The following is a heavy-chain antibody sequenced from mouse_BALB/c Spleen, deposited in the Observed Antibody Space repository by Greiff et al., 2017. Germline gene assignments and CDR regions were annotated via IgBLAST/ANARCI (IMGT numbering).Heavy chain of an antibody. CDR1: GFTFTDYY. CDR3: AGDGDYWFAD. J-gene: IGHJ3*01. D-gene: IGHD2-4*01. Sequence: EVKLVESGGGLVQPGGSLRLSCATSGFTFTDYYMSWVRQPPGKALEWLGIIRNKANGYNTEYSATVKGRFTIYRDNSKSILYIQMHTLRDTDSDSYDCAGDGDYWFADWGQGTLVTVSA. CDR2: IRNKANGYNT. V-gene: IGHV7-3*02.